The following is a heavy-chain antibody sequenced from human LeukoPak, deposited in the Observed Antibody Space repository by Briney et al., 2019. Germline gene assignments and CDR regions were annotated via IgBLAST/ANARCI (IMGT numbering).Heavy chain of an antibody. Sequence: GRSLRLSCAASGFTFSSYGMHWVRQAPGKGLEWVAVISYDGSNKYYADSVKGRFTISRDNSKNTLYLQMNSLRAEDTAVYYCAKEGNDILTGQTLGYWGQGTLVTVSS. D-gene: IGHD3-9*01. V-gene: IGHV3-30*18. CDR1: GFTFSSYG. CDR3: AKEGNDILTGQTLGY. J-gene: IGHJ4*02. CDR2: ISYDGSNK.